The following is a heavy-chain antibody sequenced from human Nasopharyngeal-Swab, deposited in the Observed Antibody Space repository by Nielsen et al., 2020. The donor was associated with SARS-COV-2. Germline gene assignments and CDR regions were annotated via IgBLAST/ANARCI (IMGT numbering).Heavy chain of an antibody. V-gene: IGHV1-69*04. Sequence: SVKVSCKASGGTFSSYAISWVRQAPGQGLEWMGRIIPILGIANYAQKFQGRVTITADKSTSTAYMELSSLRSEDTAVYYCARDRQHYGGNFVRSGGMDVWGQGTTVTVSS. CDR3: ARDRQHYGGNFVRSGGMDV. J-gene: IGHJ6*02. CDR2: IIPILGIA. D-gene: IGHD4-23*01. CDR1: GGTFSSYA.